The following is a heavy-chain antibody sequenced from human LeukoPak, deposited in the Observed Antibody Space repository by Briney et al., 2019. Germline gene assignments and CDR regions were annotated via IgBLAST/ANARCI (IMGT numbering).Heavy chain of an antibody. V-gene: IGHV2-5*01. CDR1: GFSLSTSGVA. J-gene: IGHJ4*02. Sequence: SGPTLVNPTQALTLTCTFSGFSLSTSGVAVGWIRQPPGKALEWLALIYWHDDKGYIPSLKSRLAITKDTSKNQEVLTKANMGPVDTATNYCARGPVFDYWGQGTLVTASS. CDR3: ARGPVFDY. CDR2: IYWHDDK.